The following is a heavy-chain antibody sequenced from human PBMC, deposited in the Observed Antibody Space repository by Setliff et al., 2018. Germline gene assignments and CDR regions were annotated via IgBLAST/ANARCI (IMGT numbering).Heavy chain of an antibody. Sequence: TSETLSLTCAVSGGSISSSNWWSWVRQPPGKGLEWIGEIYHSGSTSYYNPSLKSRVTISVDTSKNQFSLKLSSVTAADTAVYYCARGRAGHSGHWGQGTLVTVSS. CDR3: ARGRAGHSGH. D-gene: IGHD6-19*01. V-gene: IGHV4-4*02. J-gene: IGHJ4*02. CDR2: IYHSGSTS. CDR1: GGSISSSNW.